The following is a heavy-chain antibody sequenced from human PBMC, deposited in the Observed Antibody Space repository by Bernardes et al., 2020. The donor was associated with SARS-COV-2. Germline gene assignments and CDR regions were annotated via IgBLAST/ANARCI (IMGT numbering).Heavy chain of an antibody. CDR3: GRGLTSYCGADTCHPGWIDP. CDR2: INHYGTT. J-gene: IGHJ5*02. Sequence: SETLSLTCDVSGDSISSPKWWSWVRQSPNKGLEWIGEINHYGTTNYNPSLKGRVTLSVDKSNNRFFLEVTSVTAADTAMYYCGRGLTSYCGADTCHPGWIDPWGQGLLVNVSS. CDR1: GDSISSPKW. V-gene: IGHV4-4*02. D-gene: IGHD2-21*01.